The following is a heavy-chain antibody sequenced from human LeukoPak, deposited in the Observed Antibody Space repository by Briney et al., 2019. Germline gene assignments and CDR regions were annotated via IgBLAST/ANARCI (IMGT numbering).Heavy chain of an antibody. CDR1: GFTFSSYA. V-gene: IGHV3-30*04. J-gene: IGHJ4*02. Sequence: GGSLRLSCAASGFTFSSYAMHWVRQAPGKGLEWVAVISYDGSIKYYADSVKGRFTISRDNSKNTLYLQMNSLRAEDTAVYYCARGGIYYDSSGSTRRPFDYWGQGTLVTVSS. D-gene: IGHD3-22*01. CDR2: ISYDGSIK. CDR3: ARGGIYYDSSGSTRRPFDY.